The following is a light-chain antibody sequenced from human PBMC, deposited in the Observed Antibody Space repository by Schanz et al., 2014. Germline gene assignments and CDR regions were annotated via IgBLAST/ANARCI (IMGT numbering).Light chain of an antibody. CDR2: DAS. CDR3: QQYNSYSIT. CDR1: QDISNY. J-gene: IGKJ5*01. V-gene: IGKV1-16*01. Sequence: DIQLTQSPSSLSASVADRVTMVCQASQDISNYLNWFQQKPGKAPKLLIYDASSLQTGVPSRFSGSGSGTDFTLTISSLQADDFATYYCQQYNSYSITFGQGTRLDIK.